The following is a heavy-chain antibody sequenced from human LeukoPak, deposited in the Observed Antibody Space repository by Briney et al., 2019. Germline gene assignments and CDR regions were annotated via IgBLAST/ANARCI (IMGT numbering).Heavy chain of an antibody. CDR3: AKNTGTYDY. J-gene: IGHJ4*02. V-gene: IGHV3-7*01. Sequence: SGGSLRLSCAASGFTFSSYWMTWVRQAPGKGLEWVANIKLDGSEKYYVDSVKGRFTISRDNAKNSLYLQMSSLRAKDTAVYYCAKNTGTYDYWGQGTLVTVSS. D-gene: IGHD1-26*01. CDR1: GFTFSSYW. CDR2: IKLDGSEK.